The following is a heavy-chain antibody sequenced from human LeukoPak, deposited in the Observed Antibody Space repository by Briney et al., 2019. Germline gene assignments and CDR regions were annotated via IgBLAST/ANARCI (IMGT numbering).Heavy chain of an antibody. CDR2: ISYDGSNK. D-gene: IGHD3-16*01. V-gene: IGHV3-30*03. CDR3: ARGGGLDV. J-gene: IGHJ6*02. Sequence: GGSLRLSCAASGFTFSSYGMHWVRQAPGKGLGWVAVISYDGSNKYYADSVKGRFTISRDNAKNSLYLQMSNWRAEDTAVYFCARGGGLDVWGQGATVTVSS. CDR1: GFTFSSYG.